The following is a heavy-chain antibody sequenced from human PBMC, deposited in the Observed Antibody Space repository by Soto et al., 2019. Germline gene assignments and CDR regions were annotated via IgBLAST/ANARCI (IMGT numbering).Heavy chain of an antibody. D-gene: IGHD5-12*01. CDR1: GGSISSGGYS. CDR3: ARAGGYSGYGPPNWFDP. CDR2: IYHSGST. V-gene: IGHV4-30-2*01. J-gene: IGHJ5*02. Sequence: SQTLSLTCAVSGGSISSGGYSWSWIRQPPGKGLEWIGYIYHSGSTYYNPSLKSRVTISVDRSKNQFSLKLSSVTAADTAVYYCARAGGYSGYGPPNWFDPWGQGTLVTVSS.